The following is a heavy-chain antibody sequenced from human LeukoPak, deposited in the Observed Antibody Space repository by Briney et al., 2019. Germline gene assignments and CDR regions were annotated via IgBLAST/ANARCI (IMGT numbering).Heavy chain of an antibody. CDR1: GFTLTGYY. J-gene: IGHJ4*02. V-gene: IGHV1-2*02. Sequence: ASVKVSCKASGFTLTGYYMHWVRQAPGQGLEWMGWINPNSGATNYAQKFQGRVTMTRDTSINTAYMELSSLRSDDTAVYYCARAGQLSHFDYWGQGTLVTVSS. CDR3: ARAGQLSHFDY. CDR2: INPNSGAT. D-gene: IGHD5-18*01.